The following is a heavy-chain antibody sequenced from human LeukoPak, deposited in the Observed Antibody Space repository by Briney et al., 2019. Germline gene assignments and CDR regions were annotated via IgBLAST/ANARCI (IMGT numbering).Heavy chain of an antibody. Sequence: GGSLRLSCAASGFTFTSYWMTWVRQAPGRGLEWVANIKQDGSEKYYVGSVKGRFTISRDNAKNSLYLQMNSLRAEDTARYYCAKDLLGQWPTVFDYWGQGTLVTVSS. V-gene: IGHV3-7*01. CDR2: IKQDGSEK. D-gene: IGHD6-19*01. CDR1: GFTFTSYW. J-gene: IGHJ4*02. CDR3: AKDLLGQWPTVFDY.